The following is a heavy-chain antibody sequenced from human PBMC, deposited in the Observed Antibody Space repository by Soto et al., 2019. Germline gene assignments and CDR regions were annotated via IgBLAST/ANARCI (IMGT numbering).Heavy chain of an antibody. J-gene: IGHJ4*02. Sequence: QLQLQESGPGLVKPSETLSLTCTVSGGSISSSSYYWGWIRQPPGKGLEWIGSIYYSGSTYYNPSLKSRVTISVDTSKNQFSLKLSSVTAADTAVYYCARIVLVITRTGFDYWGQGTLVTVSS. CDR2: IYYSGST. D-gene: IGHD3-22*01. V-gene: IGHV4-39*01. CDR3: ARIVLVITRTGFDY. CDR1: GGSISSSSYY.